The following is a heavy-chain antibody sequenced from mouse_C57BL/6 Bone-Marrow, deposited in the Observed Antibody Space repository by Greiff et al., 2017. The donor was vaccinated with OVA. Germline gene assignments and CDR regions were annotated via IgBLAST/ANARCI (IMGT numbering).Heavy chain of an antibody. J-gene: IGHJ1*03. D-gene: IGHD2-1*01. CDR2: ISSGGSYT. V-gene: IGHV5-6*01. Sequence: EVQLKESGGDLVKPGGSLKLSCAASGFTFSSYGMSWVRQTPDKRLEWVATISSGGSYTYYPDSVKGRFTISRDNAKNTLYLQMSSLKSEDTAMYYCARGGNYGDWYFDVWGTGTTVTVSS. CDR1: GFTFSSYG. CDR3: ARGGNYGDWYFDV.